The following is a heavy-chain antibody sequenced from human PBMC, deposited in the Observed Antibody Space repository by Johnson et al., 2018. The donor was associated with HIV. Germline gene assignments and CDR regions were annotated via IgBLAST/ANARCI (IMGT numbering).Heavy chain of an antibody. J-gene: IGHJ3*02. CDR2: MYSGGIT. CDR3: ARGRYQLPGAFDI. CDR1: GFTVRSNY. V-gene: IGHV3-66*01. D-gene: IGHD2-2*01. Sequence: VQLLESGGGLVQPGGSLRLSCAASGFTVRSNYMSWVRQAPGKGLEWVSVMYSGGITYYADSVRGRFTISRDNSKNTLYLQMNSLRAEDTAVYYCARGRYQLPGAFDIWGQGTMVTVSS.